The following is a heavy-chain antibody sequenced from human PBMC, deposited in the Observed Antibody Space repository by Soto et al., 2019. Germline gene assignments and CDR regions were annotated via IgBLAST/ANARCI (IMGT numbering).Heavy chain of an antibody. CDR1: GGSISIDGYS. Sequence: SSETLSLTCAVSGGSISIDGYSWSWIRQPPGKGLEWIGYIYHSGSTNYNPSLKSRVTISVDTSKDQFSLKLTSVTAADTAVYYCARDKITGLFDYWGQGTLVTVSS. CDR3: ARDKITGLFDY. D-gene: IGHD2-8*02. J-gene: IGHJ4*02. CDR2: IYHSGST. V-gene: IGHV4-30-2*01.